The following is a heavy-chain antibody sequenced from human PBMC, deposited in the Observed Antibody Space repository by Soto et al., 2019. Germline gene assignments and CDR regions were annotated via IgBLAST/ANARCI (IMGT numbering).Heavy chain of an antibody. V-gene: IGHV1-46*03. J-gene: IGHJ4*02. Sequence: TGGSLRLSCAASGFTFSSYAMSWVRQAPGQGLEWMGIVNPNGGSTNYAQNFKGRITISRDTSTSTVYMDLSSLRSEDTAVYYCVRGLASGDYWGQGTLVTVSS. D-gene: IGHD6-6*01. CDR2: VNPNGGST. CDR3: VRGLASGDY. CDR1: GFTFSSYA.